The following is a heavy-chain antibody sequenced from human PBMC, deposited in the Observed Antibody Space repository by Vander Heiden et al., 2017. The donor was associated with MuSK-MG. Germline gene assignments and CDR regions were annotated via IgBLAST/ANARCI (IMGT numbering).Heavy chain of an antibody. CDR2: IDYSGST. CDR3: ARGGSTSVVDGMDV. CDR1: GGSLSSGGYY. V-gene: IGHV4-31*03. D-gene: IGHD2-2*01. Sequence: QVQLQESGPALVKPSQTLSLTCNVSGGSLSSGGYYWSWLRQHPGKGMEWIGYIDYSGSTYYNPSLKSRVTISVDTSKNQFSLKLSSVTAADTAVYYCARGGSTSVVDGMDVWGQGTTVTVSS. J-gene: IGHJ6*02.